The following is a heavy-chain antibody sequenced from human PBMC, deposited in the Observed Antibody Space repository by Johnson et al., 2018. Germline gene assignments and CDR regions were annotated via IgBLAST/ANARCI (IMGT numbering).Heavy chain of an antibody. J-gene: IGHJ6*02. CDR1: GFTFSSYS. CDR3: AKSPYERGFKYYGMDV. D-gene: IGHD5-12*01. V-gene: IGHV3-21*04. CDR2: ISSSSSYI. Sequence: EVQLVESGGGLVKPGGSLRLSCAASGFTFSSYSMNWVRQVPGTGLEWVSSISSSSSYIYYADPVKGRFTISRDTAKNSLYMQMNSLRAEDTAVYYCAKSPYERGFKYYGMDVWGQGTTVTVSS.